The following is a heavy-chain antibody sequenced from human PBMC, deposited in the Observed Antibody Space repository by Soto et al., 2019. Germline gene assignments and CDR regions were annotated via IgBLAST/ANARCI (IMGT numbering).Heavy chain of an antibody. V-gene: IGHV1-69*13. J-gene: IGHJ6*02. CDR2: IIPIFGTA. D-gene: IGHD6-13*01. Sequence: SVKVSCKASGGTFSSYAISWVRQAPGQGLEWMGGIIPIFGTANYAQKFQGRVTITADESTSTAYMELSSLRSEDTAVYYCASLGREQQLGRYYYYGMDVWGQGTTVTVSS. CDR3: ASLGREQQLGRYYYYGMDV. CDR1: GGTFSSYA.